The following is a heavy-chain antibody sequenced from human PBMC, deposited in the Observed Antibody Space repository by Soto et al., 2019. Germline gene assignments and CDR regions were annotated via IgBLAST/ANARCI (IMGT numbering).Heavy chain of an antibody. CDR2: TYYRSNWSN. D-gene: IGHD3-10*01. CDR3: AGVSWFRGMDV. CDR1: GDSVSSNRAA. J-gene: IGHJ6*02. Sequence: QVQLQQSGPRLVKPSQTVSLSCAISGDSVSSNRAAWNWLKQSPSRGLEWLGRTYYRSNWSNDYEVSVKSRIAINPDTSKNQVSLQLYSVTPEDVAVYYCAGVSWFRGMDVWGQGTPVTVSS. V-gene: IGHV6-1*01.